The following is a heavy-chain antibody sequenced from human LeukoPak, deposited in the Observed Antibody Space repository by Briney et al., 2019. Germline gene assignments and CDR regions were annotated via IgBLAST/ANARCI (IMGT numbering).Heavy chain of an antibody. V-gene: IGHV3-53*01. CDR1: GFALSGRF. CDR2: IYAGGGT. Sequence: GGSLRLSCAASGFALSGRFMIWVRQAPGKGLEWVSTIYAGGGTYYADSVKGRFTSSRDDSKNTLYLQMTRLRAGDTAIYFCARGTMSDAFDIWGQGTMVIVSS. J-gene: IGHJ3*02. D-gene: IGHD3-22*01. CDR3: ARGTMSDAFDI.